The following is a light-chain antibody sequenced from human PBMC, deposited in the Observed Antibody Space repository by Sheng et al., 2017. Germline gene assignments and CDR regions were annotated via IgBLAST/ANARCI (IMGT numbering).Light chain of an antibody. V-gene: IGLV3-1*01. CDR1: KLGDKY. CDR2: EDS. J-gene: IGLJ2*01. Sequence: SYELTQPPSVSVSPGQTASITCSGDKLGDKYACWYQQKPGQSPVVVIYEDSKRPSGIPERFSGSTLGTQPTLTISGTQAMDEAEYYCQAWDSSTVVFGGGTKLTVL. CDR3: QAWDSSTVV.